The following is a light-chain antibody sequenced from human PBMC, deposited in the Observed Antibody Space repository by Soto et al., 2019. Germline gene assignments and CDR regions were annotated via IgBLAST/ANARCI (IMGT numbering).Light chain of an antibody. CDR3: QSYDTRNHVV. Sequence: NFMLTQPHSVSGSPGKTVTISCTRSRGSIASRYVQWYQQRPGSAPTTVIYQDIRRPSGVPDRFSGSIDTSSNSASLDISGLKTEDEADYYCQSYDTRNHVVFGGGTQLTVL. CDR2: QDI. J-gene: IGLJ2*01. CDR1: RGSIASRY. V-gene: IGLV6-57*04.